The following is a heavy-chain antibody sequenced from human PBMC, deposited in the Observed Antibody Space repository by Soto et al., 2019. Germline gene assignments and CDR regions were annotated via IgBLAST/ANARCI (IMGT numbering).Heavy chain of an antibody. CDR1: GGSIRSGGYS. J-gene: IGHJ4*02. CDR3: ARGVVCSGGSCPFDY. D-gene: IGHD2-15*01. CDR2: IYHSGST. V-gene: IGHV4-30-2*01. Sequence: QLQLQESGSGLVKPSQTLSLTCAVSGGSIRSGGYSWSWIRQPPGKGLEWIGYIYHSGSTYYNPSLKSRVTISVDRSKNQFSLKLSSVTDADTAVYYCARGVVCSGGSCPFDYWDQGTLVTVSS.